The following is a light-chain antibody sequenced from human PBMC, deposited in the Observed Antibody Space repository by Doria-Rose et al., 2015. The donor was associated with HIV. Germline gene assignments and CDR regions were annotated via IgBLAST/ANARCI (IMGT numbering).Light chain of an antibody. J-gene: IGKJ1*01. CDR1: QSFSSTY. CDR2: DGS. Sequence: TQSPGTLSLSPGERATISCRASQSFSSTYLAWYQQKPCQAPSLLIYDGSTRATGIPDRFSASGSGTDFTLTINRLEPEDFALYYCHQYGTSWTFGQGTKVEI. V-gene: IGKV3-20*01. CDR3: HQYGTSWT.